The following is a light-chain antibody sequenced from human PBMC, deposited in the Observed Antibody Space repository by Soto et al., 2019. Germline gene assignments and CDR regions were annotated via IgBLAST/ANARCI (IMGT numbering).Light chain of an antibody. J-gene: IGKJ1*01. V-gene: IGKV1-6*01. CDR2: AAS. Sequence: AVQMTQSPSSLSASLGDRVIITCRASQGIRNDLAWYQLKPGKAPKLLIYAASNLHTGVPSRFSGSRSGTDFTLTISNLQPEDIATYHCLQDSSYPWTFGQGTKVQI. CDR1: QGIRND. CDR3: LQDSSYPWT.